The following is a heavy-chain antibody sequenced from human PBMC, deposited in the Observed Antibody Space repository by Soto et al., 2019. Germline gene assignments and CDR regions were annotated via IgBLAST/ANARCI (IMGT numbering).Heavy chain of an antibody. CDR1: GYPVTAYY. J-gene: IGHJ3*02. CDR2: INPATGAA. V-gene: IGHV1-2*02. D-gene: IGHD3-3*01. CDR3: ARGGGVGVAGSAAFDM. Sequence: QLHLVHSGAVVKKPGASVTVSCSASGYPVTAYYMHWVRQAPGRGLEWMGGINPATGAAKYTQTFQGRVPMTRDTSTRTVFMELSGLTSEDTAVFYCARGGGVGVAGSAAFDMWGQGTLVTVSS.